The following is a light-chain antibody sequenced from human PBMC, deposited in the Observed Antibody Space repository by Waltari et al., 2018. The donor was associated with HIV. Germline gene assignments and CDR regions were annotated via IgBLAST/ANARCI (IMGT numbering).Light chain of an antibody. CDR2: YNS. Sequence: SYVLTHPPSVPVGPGPAATIPRGASNIRRKPLHWYKQRPGQAPVLVTRYNSERPSGIADRISGSNAGHTATLTITSVEAGDEATYYCQVWGSSNDNVVFGGGTGLTVL. CDR3: QVWGSSNDNVV. J-gene: IGLJ2*01. V-gene: IGLV3-21*04. CDR1: NIRRKP.